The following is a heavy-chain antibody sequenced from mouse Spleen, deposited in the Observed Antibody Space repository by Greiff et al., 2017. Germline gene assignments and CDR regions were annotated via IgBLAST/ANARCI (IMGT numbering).Heavy chain of an antibody. V-gene: IGHV5-15*01. CDR3: ARRGLNYAMDY. Sequence: EVQLKESGGGLVKPGGSLKLSCAASGFTFSDYGMAWVRQAPGKGPEWVAFISNLAYSIYYADTVTGRFTISRENAKNTLYLEMSSLRSEDTAMYYCARRGLNYAMDYWGQGTSVTVSS. D-gene: IGHD2-2*01. CDR1: GFTFSDYG. CDR2: ISNLAYSI. J-gene: IGHJ4*01.